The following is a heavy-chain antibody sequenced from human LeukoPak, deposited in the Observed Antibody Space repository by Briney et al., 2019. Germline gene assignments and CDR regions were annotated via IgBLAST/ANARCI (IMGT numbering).Heavy chain of an antibody. CDR1: GYTFTGYY. Sequence: ASVKVSCKASGYTFTGYYMHWVRQAPGQGLEWMGWINPNTGGTNYAQKFQGRVTMTRDTSISTAYMELSSLRSEDTAVYYCARGRVGQQLVVYYYYYMDVWGKGTTVTISS. V-gene: IGHV1-2*02. J-gene: IGHJ6*03. CDR2: INPNTGGT. CDR3: ARGRVGQQLVVYYYYYMDV. D-gene: IGHD6-13*01.